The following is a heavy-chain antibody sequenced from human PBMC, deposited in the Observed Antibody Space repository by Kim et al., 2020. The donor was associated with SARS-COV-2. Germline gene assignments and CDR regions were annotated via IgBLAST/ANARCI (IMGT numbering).Heavy chain of an antibody. CDR2: VYYSGST. V-gene: IGHV4-61*03. Sequence: SETLSLTCSVSGGSVSSPNYYWTWIRQSPGKGLEWIGYVYYSGSTTYNPSLRGRVVISLDTSQTHFSLRLYSVTTADTAVYYCARSFNSISYYFDYWGQGALLTVSS. CDR3: ARSFNSISYYFDY. D-gene: IGHD2-21*01. J-gene: IGHJ4*02. CDR1: GGSVSSPNYY.